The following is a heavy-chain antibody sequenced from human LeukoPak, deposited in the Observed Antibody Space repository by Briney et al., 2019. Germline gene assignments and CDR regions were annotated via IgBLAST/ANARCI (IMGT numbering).Heavy chain of an antibody. CDR3: ARGRFFMTLSSSRPNWFDP. CDR2: INHSGST. J-gene: IGHJ5*02. D-gene: IGHD3-16*01. V-gene: IGHV4-34*01. CDR1: GGSFSGYY. Sequence: SETLSLTCAVYGGSFSGYYWSWIRQPPGKGLEWIGEINHSGSTNYNPSLKSRVTISVDTSKNQFSLKLSSVTAADTAVYYCARGRFFMTLSSSRPNWFDPWGQGTLVTVSS.